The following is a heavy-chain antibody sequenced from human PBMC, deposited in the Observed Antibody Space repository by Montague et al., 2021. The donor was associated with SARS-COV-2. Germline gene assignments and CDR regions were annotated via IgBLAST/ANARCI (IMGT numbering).Heavy chain of an antibody. CDR3: AHSPRGTAPAAFDY. D-gene: IGHD6-13*01. V-gene: IGHV2-5*02. Sequence: PALVKPTQTLTLTCTFSGFSLSTSGVGVGWIRQPPGKALEWLALIYWDDDKRYSPSLKTRLTITKDTSKNQVVLTMTNMDPVDTATYYCAHSPRGTAPAAFDYWGQGTLVTVAS. CDR1: GFSLSTSGVG. J-gene: IGHJ4*02. CDR2: IYWDDDK.